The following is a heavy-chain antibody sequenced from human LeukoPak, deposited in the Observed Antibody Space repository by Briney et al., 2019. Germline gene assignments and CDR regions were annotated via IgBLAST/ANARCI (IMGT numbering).Heavy chain of an antibody. CDR1: GGSFSGYY. J-gene: IGHJ4*02. CDR2: INHSGST. V-gene: IGHV4-34*01. Sequence: SETLSLTCAVYGGSFSGYYWSWIRQPPGKGLEWIGEINHSGSTNYNPSLKSRVTISVDTSKNQFSLKLSSVTAADTAVYYCASISDGGATCWGQGTLVTVSS. CDR3: ASISDGGATC. D-gene: IGHD4-23*01.